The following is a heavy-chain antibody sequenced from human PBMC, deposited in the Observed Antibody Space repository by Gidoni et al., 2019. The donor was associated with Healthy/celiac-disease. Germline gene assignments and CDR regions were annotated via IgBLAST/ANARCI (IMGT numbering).Heavy chain of an antibody. D-gene: IGHD3-10*01. CDR3: ARDSSVVRGFDY. Sequence: QVQLVESGGGVVQPGRSLRLSCAASGFPFSSYGMHWVRQAPGKGLEWVAVIWYDGSNKYYADSVKGRFTISRDNSKNTLYLQMNSLRAEDTAVYYCARDSSVVRGFDYWGQGTLVTVSS. V-gene: IGHV3-33*01. CDR2: IWYDGSNK. J-gene: IGHJ4*02. CDR1: GFPFSSYG.